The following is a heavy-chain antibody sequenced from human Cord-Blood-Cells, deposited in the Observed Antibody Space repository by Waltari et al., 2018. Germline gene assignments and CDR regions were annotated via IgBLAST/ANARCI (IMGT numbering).Heavy chain of an antibody. D-gene: IGHD3-10*01. J-gene: IGHJ3*02. CDR2: IIPIFGTA. V-gene: IGHV1-69*01. CDR1: GGTFSSYA. CDR3: ARDQRNYYGSGSYYDAFDI. Sequence: QVQLVQSGAEVKKPGSSVKVSCKASGGTFSSYAISWVRQAPGQGLEWMGGIIPIFGTANYGQKFQGRVTITADESTSTAYMELSSLRSEDTAVYYVARDQRNYYGSGSYYDAFDIWGQGTMVPVSS.